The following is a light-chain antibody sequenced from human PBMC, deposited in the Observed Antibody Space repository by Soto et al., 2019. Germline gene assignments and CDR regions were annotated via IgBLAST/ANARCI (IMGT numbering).Light chain of an antibody. Sequence: VHMTRSPFSVAASLGDRVTMSXQAGQGISLSFAWYQQKPGXAPKXXXDHXSSLQRGGPSRLSGSGFATDFTRTIGRLQPYDYDSYYWQQADTFTITFGQGTRLEIK. V-gene: IGKV1D-12*01. CDR1: QGISLS. J-gene: IGKJ5*01. CDR2: HXS. CDR3: QQADTFTIT.